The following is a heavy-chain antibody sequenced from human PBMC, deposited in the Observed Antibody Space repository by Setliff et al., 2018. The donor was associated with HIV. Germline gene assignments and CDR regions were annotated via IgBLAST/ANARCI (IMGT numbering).Heavy chain of an antibody. J-gene: IGHJ3*02. V-gene: IGHV1-2*04. Sequence: WVRQAPGQGLEWMGWINPYSGGTNYAQNLQGWVTMTRDTSITTAYMELSRLTSDDTALYFCVREVRAAYKGPLWFGQSDPRPDTFDIWGQGTMVTVSS. D-gene: IGHD3-10*01. CDR2: INPYSGGT. CDR3: VREVRAAYKGPLWFGQSDPRPDTFDI.